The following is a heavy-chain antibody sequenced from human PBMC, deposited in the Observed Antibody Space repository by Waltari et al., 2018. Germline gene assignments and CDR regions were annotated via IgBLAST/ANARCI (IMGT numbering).Heavy chain of an antibody. V-gene: IGHV4-39*07. CDR2: IYFAGST. J-gene: IGHJ3*02. CDR1: GDSIGSGYYY. Sequence: QLQLRESGPGLLKPSETLSLTCSVSGDSIGSGYYYWGWIRQAPGKGLEWIGSIYFAGSTYYHPCLKSRLTISVDTSKTQFSLRLSSVTAADTAVYYCAREVGGSSWSTTPRGDAFDIWGQGTMVTVSS. CDR3: AREVGGSSWSTTPRGDAFDI. D-gene: IGHD6-13*01.